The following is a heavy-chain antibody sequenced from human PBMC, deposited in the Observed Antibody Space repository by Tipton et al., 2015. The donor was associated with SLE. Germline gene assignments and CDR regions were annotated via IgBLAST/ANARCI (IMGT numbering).Heavy chain of an antibody. V-gene: IGHV4-59*12. D-gene: IGHD6-19*01. CDR1: GGSISSYY. Sequence: TLSLTCTVSGGSISSYYWSWIRQPPGKGLEWIGYIYYSGSTNYNPSLKSRVTISVDTSKNQFSLKLSSVTAADTAVYYCARASSGWYYYYYYMDVWGKGTTVTVSS. CDR2: IYYSGST. J-gene: IGHJ6*03. CDR3: ARASSGWYYYYYYMDV.